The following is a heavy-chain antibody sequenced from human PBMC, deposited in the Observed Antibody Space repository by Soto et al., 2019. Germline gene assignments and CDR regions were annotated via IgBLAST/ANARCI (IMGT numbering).Heavy chain of an antibody. CDR3: ARHSSGSGYYYY. CDR2: IDPSDSYT. J-gene: IGHJ4*02. Sequence: GESLKISCNGSGYSFTIYWISWVRQMPGKGLEWMGRIDPSDSYTNYSPSFQGHVTISADKSISTAYLQWSSLKASDTAMYHCARHSSGSGYYYYWGQGTLVTVSS. V-gene: IGHV5-10-1*01. D-gene: IGHD3-3*01. CDR1: GYSFTIYW.